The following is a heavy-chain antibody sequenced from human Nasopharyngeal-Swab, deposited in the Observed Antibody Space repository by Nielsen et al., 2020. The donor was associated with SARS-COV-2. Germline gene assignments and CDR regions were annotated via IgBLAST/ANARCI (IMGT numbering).Heavy chain of an antibody. CDR3: ARGNMVRGVIA. CDR1: GFTVSSTY. CDR2: IYSGGST. V-gene: IGHV3-53*01. D-gene: IGHD3-10*01. J-gene: IGHJ5*02. Sequence: GESLKISCAASGFTVSSTYMSWVRQAPGKGLEWVSVIYSGGSTYYADSVKGRFTISRDNSKNTLYLQMNSLRAEDTAVYYCARGNMVRGVIAWGQGTLVTVSS.